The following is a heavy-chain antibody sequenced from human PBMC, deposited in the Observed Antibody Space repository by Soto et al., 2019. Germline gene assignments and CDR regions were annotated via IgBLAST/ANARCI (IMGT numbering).Heavy chain of an antibody. CDR2: ISSSSSYI. CDR1: GFTFSSYS. CDR3: ARPGGGPYSSGWYDY. Sequence: EVQLVESGGGLVKPGGSLRLSCAASGFTFSSYSMNWVRQAPGKGLEWVSSISSSSSYIYYADSVKGRFTISRDNPKNSLYLQMNSLSAENTAVYYCARPGGGPYSSGWYDYWGQGTLVAVSS. D-gene: IGHD6-19*01. V-gene: IGHV3-21*01. J-gene: IGHJ4*02.